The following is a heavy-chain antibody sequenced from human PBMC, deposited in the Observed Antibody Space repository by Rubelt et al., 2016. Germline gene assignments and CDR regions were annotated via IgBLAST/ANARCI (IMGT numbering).Heavy chain of an antibody. CDR2: IYYSGTT. CDR3: ARHDSATLSGFFLDY. J-gene: IGHJ4*02. CDR1: GGSIGSAGYY. V-gene: IGHV4-39*01. D-gene: IGHD3-22*01. Sequence: QLQLQESGPGLVKPSETLSLTCTVSGGSIGSAGYYWGWIRQPPGKGLEWIGTIYYSGTTYYSPSLKSRVTISLDTSENQLYLKLNLVTAADTAVYYCARHDSATLSGFFLDYWGQGTLVTVSS.